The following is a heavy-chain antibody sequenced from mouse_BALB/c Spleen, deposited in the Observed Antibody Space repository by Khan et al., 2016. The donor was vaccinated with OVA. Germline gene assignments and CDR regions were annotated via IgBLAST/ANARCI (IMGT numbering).Heavy chain of an antibody. D-gene: IGHD4-1*01. J-gene: IGHJ2*01. V-gene: IGHV1-63*02. CDR1: GYTFTNYW. CDR2: IFPGGTYA. Sequence: QVQLKESGAELIRPGTSVKISCKASGYTFTNYWLGWVKQRPGHGLEWIGDIFPGGTYANYNEKFKGKASLTADTFSSTAYMQLISLTSEDSAVYFGDRLPWSNEDFFDYWGQGTTLTVSS. CDR3: DRLPWSNEDFFDY.